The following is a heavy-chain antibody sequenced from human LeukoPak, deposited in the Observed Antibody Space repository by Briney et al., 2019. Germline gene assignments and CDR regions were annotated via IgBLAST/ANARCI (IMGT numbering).Heavy chain of an antibody. CDR1: GFTFTNYD. J-gene: IGHJ4*02. CDR3: TRVTNWVFGY. Sequence: GGSLRLSCAASGFTFTNYDMHWVRHATGKGLEWVSAIGTAGDTYYADSVKGRFTISRENAKNSLYLQMNNLRAEDTAVYYCTRVTNWVFGYWGQGALVTVSS. D-gene: IGHD7-27*01. CDR2: IGTAGDT. V-gene: IGHV3-13*01.